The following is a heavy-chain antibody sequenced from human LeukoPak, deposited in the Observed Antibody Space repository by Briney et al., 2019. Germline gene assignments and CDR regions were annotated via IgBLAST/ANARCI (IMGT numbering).Heavy chain of an antibody. Sequence: SETLSLTCTVSGYSISSGYYWGWIRQPPGKGLEWIGSIYHSGSTYYNPSLKSRVTISVDTSKNQFSLKLSSVTAADTAVYYCARDSGSSPADWFDPWGQGTLVTVSS. V-gene: IGHV4-38-2*02. J-gene: IGHJ5*02. CDR1: GYSISSGYY. CDR3: ARDSGSSPADWFDP. D-gene: IGHD1-26*01. CDR2: IYHSGST.